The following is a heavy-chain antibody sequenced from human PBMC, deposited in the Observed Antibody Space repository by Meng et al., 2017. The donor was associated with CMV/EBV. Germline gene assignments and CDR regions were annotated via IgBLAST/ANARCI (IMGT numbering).Heavy chain of an antibody. CDR3: TSSYN. D-gene: IGHD2-2*02. V-gene: IGHV3-48*01. J-gene: IGHJ4*02. Sequence: GESLKISCAASGFTFSSYSMNWVRQAPGKGLEWVSYISSSSSTIYYADSVKGRFTISRDDSKSIAYLQMNSLKTEDTAVYYCTSSYNWGQGTLVTVSS. CDR2: ISSSSSTI. CDR1: GFTFSSYS.